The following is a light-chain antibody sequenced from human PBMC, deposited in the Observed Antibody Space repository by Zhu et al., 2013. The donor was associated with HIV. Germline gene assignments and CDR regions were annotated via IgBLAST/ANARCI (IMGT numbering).Light chain of an antibody. J-gene: IGKJ4*01. V-gene: IGKV1-39*01. Sequence: DIQMTQSPSSLSASVGDRVTITCRASQTISSYLNWYQQKPGKAPKLLIYAASSLQSGVPSRFSGSGSGTDFTLTISSLQPEDFATYYCQQSYSTPLTFGGGTIVEIK. CDR1: QTISSY. CDR3: QQSYSTPLT. CDR2: AAS.